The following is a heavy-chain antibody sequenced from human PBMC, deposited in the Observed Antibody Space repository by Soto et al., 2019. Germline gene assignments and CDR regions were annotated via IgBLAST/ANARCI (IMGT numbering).Heavy chain of an antibody. J-gene: IGHJ6*02. V-gene: IGHV1-18*01. CDR3: ARGCSGGRRYYYYSGMDV. D-gene: IGHD2-15*01. Sequence: ASVKVSCKASGYTFTSYGISWVRQAPGQGLEWMGWISAYNGNTNYAQKLQGRVTMTTDTSTSTAYMELRSLRSDDTAVYYCARGCSGGRRYYYYSGMDVWGQGTTVTVYS. CDR1: GYTFTSYG. CDR2: ISAYNGNT.